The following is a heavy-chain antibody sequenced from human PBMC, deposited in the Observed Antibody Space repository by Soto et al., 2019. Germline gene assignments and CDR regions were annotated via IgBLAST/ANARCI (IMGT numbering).Heavy chain of an antibody. Sequence: QLQLQESGPGLVKPSETLSLTCTVSGGSISSSSYYWGWIRQPPGKGLEWIGSIYYSGSTYYNPSLKSRVTISVDTFKNQFSLKLSSVTAADTAVYYCARNYYDSSGYKPFDYWGQGTLVTVSS. J-gene: IGHJ4*02. CDR3: ARNYYDSSGYKPFDY. D-gene: IGHD3-22*01. CDR1: GGSISSSSYY. V-gene: IGHV4-39*01. CDR2: IYYSGST.